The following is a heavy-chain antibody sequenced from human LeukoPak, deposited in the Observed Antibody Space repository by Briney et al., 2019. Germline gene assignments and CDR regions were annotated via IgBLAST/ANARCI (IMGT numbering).Heavy chain of an antibody. CDR1: GGSITSYY. J-gene: IGHJ4*02. D-gene: IGHD4-17*01. CDR3: AAGGSTVFPLY. CDR2: IYYSGST. V-gene: IGHV4-59*01. Sequence: PSETLPLTCTVSGGSITSYYWSWIRQSPGKGLEWIGFIYYSGSTNYNPSLKSRVTMSVDTSKNQFSLKLSSVTAADTAVYYCAAGGSTVFPLYWGQGTLVTVSS.